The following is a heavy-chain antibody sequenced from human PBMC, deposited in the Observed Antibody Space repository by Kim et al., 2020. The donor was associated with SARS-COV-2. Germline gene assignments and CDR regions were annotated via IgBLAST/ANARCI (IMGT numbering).Heavy chain of an antibody. CDR2: ISISGDET. J-gene: IGHJ5*02. CDR1: GFTFSDYT. D-gene: IGHD5-12*01. Sequence: GGSLRLSCSASGFTFSDYTMHWVRQAPGRGLEPVASISISGDETDYGDSVKGRFTISRDNSKNTQHPQMSTLRADDTAIYYGVKDQTYSYDLWGQGTLVTVSS. CDR3: VKDQTYSYDL. V-gene: IGHV3-64D*06.